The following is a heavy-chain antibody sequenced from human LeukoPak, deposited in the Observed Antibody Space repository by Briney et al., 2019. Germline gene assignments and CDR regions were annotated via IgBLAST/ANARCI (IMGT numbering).Heavy chain of an antibody. CDR3: ARVYYYGSGSYYRYFDY. CDR1: GYTFTSYD. V-gene: IGHV1-8*01. D-gene: IGHD3-10*01. J-gene: IGHJ4*02. CDR2: MNPNSGNT. Sequence: ASVKVSCKASGYTFTSYDINWVRQATGQGLEWMGCMNPNSGNTGYAQKFQGRVTMTRNTSISTAYMDLSSLRSEDTAVCYCARVYYYGSGSYYRYFDYWGQGTLVTVSS.